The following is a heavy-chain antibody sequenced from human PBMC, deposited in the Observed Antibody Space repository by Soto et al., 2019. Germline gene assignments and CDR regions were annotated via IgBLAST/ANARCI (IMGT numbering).Heavy chain of an antibody. CDR2: IYHIGNS. Sequence: SDTLSITCALHGCSIRSSHWWSWARQPPGWGLEWIGDIYHIGNSNYNPSLKSRVTLSVDKSKNQFSLNLTSVTAADTAVYYCAKRDPYIPEVPFDYWGQG. CDR3: AKRDPYIPEVPFDY. V-gene: IGHV4-4*02. D-gene: IGHD2-21*01. J-gene: IGHJ4*02. CDR1: GCSIRSSHW.